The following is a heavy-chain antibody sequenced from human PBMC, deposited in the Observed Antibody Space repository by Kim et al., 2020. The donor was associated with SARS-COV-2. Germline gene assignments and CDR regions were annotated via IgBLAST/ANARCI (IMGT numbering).Heavy chain of an antibody. J-gene: IGHJ5*02. CDR3: ARRYCSSTSCFWFDP. CDR2: IYHSGST. D-gene: IGHD2-2*01. Sequence: SETLSLTCAVSGGSISSSNWWSWVRQPPGKGLEWIGEIYHSGSTNYNPSLKSRVTISVDKSKNQFSLKLSSVTAADTAVYYCARRYCSSTSCFWFDPWGQGTLVTVSS. CDR1: GGSISSSNW. V-gene: IGHV4-4*02.